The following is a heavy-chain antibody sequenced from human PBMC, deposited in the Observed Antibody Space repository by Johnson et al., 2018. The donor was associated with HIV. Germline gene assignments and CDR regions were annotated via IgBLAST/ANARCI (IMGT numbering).Heavy chain of an antibody. CDR2: INPDGSAR. Sequence: EVQLVESGGGLVQPGGSLRLSCAASGFSFRNYWFAWVRQPPGTGLEWVANINPDGSARYYVYSVQGRFTISRDNAKNALFLQMNSLRADDTAVYYCGRDPAFAAFDIWGRGTMVSVSS. CDR3: GRDPAFAAFDI. J-gene: IGHJ3*02. CDR1: GFSFRNYW. V-gene: IGHV3-7*05. D-gene: IGHD2-15*01.